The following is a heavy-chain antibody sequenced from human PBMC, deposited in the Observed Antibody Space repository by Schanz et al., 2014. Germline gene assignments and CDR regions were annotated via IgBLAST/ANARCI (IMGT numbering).Heavy chain of an antibody. V-gene: IGHV3-30*03. D-gene: IGHD5-18*01. CDR1: GFAFSDYG. J-gene: IGHJ4*02. CDR3: ARGGADSAMAHEY. CDR2: ISYDGNEK. Sequence: QVQLVESGGGVVQPGKSLRLSCAASGFAFSDYGMHWVRQAPGKGLEWVAFISYDGNEKHYPDSVKGRLTISRDNSKNTLYLQMNSLRAEDTAVYYCARGGADSAMAHEYWGRGTLVTVSS.